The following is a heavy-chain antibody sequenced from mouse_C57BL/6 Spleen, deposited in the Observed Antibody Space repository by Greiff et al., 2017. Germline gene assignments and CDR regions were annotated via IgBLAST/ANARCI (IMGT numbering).Heavy chain of an antibody. Sequence: EVKVEESGGGLVKPGGSLKLSCAASGFTFSSYTMSWVRQTPEKRLEWVATISGGGGNTYYPDSVKGRFTISRDNAKNTLYLQMSSLRSEDTALYYCARHEDYGSYDYAMDEWGKGTSVTVSS. V-gene: IGHV5-9*01. CDR3: ARHEDYGSYDYAMDE. CDR1: GFTFSSYT. D-gene: IGHD1-1*01. CDR2: ISGGGGNT. J-gene: IGHJ4*01.